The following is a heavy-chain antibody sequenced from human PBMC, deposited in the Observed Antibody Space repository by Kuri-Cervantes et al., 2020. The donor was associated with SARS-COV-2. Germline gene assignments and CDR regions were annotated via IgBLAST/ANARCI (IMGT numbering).Heavy chain of an antibody. V-gene: IGHV3-21*04. J-gene: IGHJ4*02. CDR2: ISSSSSYI. CDR3: AKAMVRGVIITYYFDY. Sequence: GGSLRLSCAVYGGSFSGYYWSWIRQAPGKGLEWVSSISSSSSYIYYADSVKGRFTISRDNSKNSLYLQMNSLRTEDTALYYCAKAMVRGVIITYYFDYWGQGTLVTVSS. CDR1: GGSFSGYY. D-gene: IGHD3-10*01.